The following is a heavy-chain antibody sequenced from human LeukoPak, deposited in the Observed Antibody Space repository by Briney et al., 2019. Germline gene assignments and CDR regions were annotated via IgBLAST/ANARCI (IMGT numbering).Heavy chain of an antibody. CDR3: ASKMGSLDY. D-gene: IGHD5-24*01. CDR1: GGSISSGSYY. CDR2: IYTSGST. J-gene: IGHJ4*02. V-gene: IGHV4-61*02. Sequence: PSETLSLTCTVSGGSISSGSYYWSWIRQPAGKGLEWIGRIYTSGSTNYNPSLKSRVTISVDKSKNQFSLKLSSVTAADTAVYYCASKMGSLDYGGQGPLATVP.